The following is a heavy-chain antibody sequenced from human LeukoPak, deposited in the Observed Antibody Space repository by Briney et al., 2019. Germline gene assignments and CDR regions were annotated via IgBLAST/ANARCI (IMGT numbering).Heavy chain of an antibody. Sequence: SETLSLTCAVYGGSFSGYYWSWIRQPPGKGLEWIGYIYYSGSTNYNPSLKSQVSISVDTSKNQISLKLSSVTAADTAVYYCARGIPQWPARVDYWGQGTLVTVSS. V-gene: IGHV4-59*08. CDR1: GGSFSGYY. J-gene: IGHJ4*02. CDR3: ARGIPQWPARVDY. CDR2: IYYSGST. D-gene: IGHD6-19*01.